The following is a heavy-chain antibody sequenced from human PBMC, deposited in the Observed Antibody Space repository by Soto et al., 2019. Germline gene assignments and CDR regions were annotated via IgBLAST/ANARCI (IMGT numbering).Heavy chain of an antibody. CDR1: GFIFNIYG. CDR3: AKDTFAYCSGGSCLYYYGMDV. D-gene: IGHD2-15*01. J-gene: IGHJ6*02. V-gene: IGHV3-30*18. Sequence: QAQLVESGRGAVQPGRSLRLSCAAPGFIFNIYGMHWVRQAPGKGLEWVAVISYDGRSKYYADSVKGRFTVSRDNSNDTVYLQLNSLRAEDTAVYYCAKDTFAYCSGGSCLYYYGMDVWGQGTTVTVSS. CDR2: ISYDGRSK.